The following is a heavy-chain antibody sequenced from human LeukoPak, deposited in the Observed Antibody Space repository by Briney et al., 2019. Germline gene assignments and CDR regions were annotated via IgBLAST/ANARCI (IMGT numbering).Heavy chain of an antibody. Sequence: ASVKVSCKASGGTFSSYAISWVRQAPGQGLEWMGGIIPIFGTANYAQKFQGRVTITADRSTSTAYMELSSLRSEDTAVYYCARGDHYDFWSGYYGLFDYWGQGTLVTVSS. V-gene: IGHV1-69*06. CDR3: ARGDHYDFWSGYYGLFDY. CDR2: IIPIFGTA. J-gene: IGHJ4*02. D-gene: IGHD3-3*01. CDR1: GGTFSSYA.